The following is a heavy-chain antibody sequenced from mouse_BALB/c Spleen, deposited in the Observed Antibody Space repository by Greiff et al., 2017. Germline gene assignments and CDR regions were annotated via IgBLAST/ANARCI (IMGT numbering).Heavy chain of an antibody. Sequence: DVHLVESGGGLVQPGGSLKLSCAASGFTFSSYTMSWVRQTPEKRLEWVAYISNGGGSTYYPDTVKGRFTISRDNAKNTLYLQMSSLKSEDTAMYYCARHPSTGSWFAYWGQGTLVTVSA. CDR3: ARHPSTGSWFAY. D-gene: IGHD4-1*02. J-gene: IGHJ3*01. V-gene: IGHV5-12-2*01. CDR1: GFTFSSYT. CDR2: ISNGGGST.